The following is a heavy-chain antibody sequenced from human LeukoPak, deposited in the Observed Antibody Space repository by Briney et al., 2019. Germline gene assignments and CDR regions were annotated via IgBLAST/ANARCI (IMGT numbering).Heavy chain of an antibody. CDR3: ARFPDTYYFDY. CDR2: ISSSSSYN. CDR1: GFTFSSDS. D-gene: IGHD3-16*01. V-gene: IGHV3-21*01. Sequence: GGSLRRSCAASGFTFSSDSMNWVRQAPGKGREWVSSISSSSSYNYHADSVKGRFTISRDNAKNSLYLQMNRLRAEDTAVYYCARFPDTYYFDYWGQGTLVTVSS. J-gene: IGHJ4*02.